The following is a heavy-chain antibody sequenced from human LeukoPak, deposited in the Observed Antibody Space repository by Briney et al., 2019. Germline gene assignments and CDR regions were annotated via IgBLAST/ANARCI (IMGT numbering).Heavy chain of an antibody. CDR2: IYTSGST. V-gene: IGHV4-61*02. D-gene: IGHD4-17*01. CDR1: GGSISSGSYY. J-gene: IGHJ4*02. CDR3: ARDPVVATVTPPYYFDY. Sequence: SETLSLTYTVSGGSISSGSYYWSWSRQPAGKGLEWNGRIYTSGSTNYNPSLKSRVTISVDTSKNQFFLKLNSVTAADTAVYYCARDPVVATVTPPYYFDYWGQGTLVTVSS.